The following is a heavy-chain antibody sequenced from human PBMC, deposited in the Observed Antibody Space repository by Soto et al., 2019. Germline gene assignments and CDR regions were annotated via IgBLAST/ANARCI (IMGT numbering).Heavy chain of an antibody. CDR1: GGTFSSYA. Sequence: SVKVSCKASGGTFSSYAISWVRQAPGQGLEWMGGIIPIFGTANYAQKFQGRVTITADKSTSTAYMELSSLRSEDTDVYYCAREGKQLVRYAFDIWGQGTMVTVSS. D-gene: IGHD6-6*01. V-gene: IGHV1-69*06. J-gene: IGHJ3*02. CDR2: IIPIFGTA. CDR3: AREGKQLVRYAFDI.